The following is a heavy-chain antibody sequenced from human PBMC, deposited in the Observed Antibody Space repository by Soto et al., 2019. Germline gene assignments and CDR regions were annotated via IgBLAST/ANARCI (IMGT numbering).Heavy chain of an antibody. V-gene: IGHV4-30-4*01. Sequence: SETLSLTCSVSGDSISTVDYFWAWVRQPPGQALEYMGYIYKSATTYYNPSFESRVAISLDTSKSQFSLNVTSVTAADTAVYFCARGRYCLTGRCFPNWFDSWGQGTLVTVSS. D-gene: IGHD2-15*01. CDR3: ARGRYCLTGRCFPNWFDS. CDR1: GDSISTVDYF. J-gene: IGHJ5*01. CDR2: IYKSATT.